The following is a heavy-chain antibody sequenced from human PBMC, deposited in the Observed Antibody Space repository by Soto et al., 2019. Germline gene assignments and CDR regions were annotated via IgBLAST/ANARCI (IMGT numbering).Heavy chain of an antibody. CDR3: ARLSYYYDSSGYYYYYYGMDV. Sequence: GESLKISCKGSGYSFTSYWISWVRQMPGKGLEWMGRIDPSDSYTNYSPSFQGHVTISADKSISTAYLQWSSLKASDTAMYYCARLSYYYDSSGYYYYYYGMDVWGQGTTVTVSS. CDR2: IDPSDSYT. D-gene: IGHD3-22*01. V-gene: IGHV5-10-1*01. CDR1: GYSFTSYW. J-gene: IGHJ6*02.